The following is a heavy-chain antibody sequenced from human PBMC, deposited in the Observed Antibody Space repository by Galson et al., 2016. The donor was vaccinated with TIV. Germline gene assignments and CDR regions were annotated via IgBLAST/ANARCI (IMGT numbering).Heavy chain of an antibody. V-gene: IGHV3-23*01. Sequence: SLRLSCAASGFTFSTYAMSWVRKAHEKGLEWVSSISGSGGDTYYEASVKGRFTIPRDNSKNTVYLQMNSLIADDTAFYYCAKNSEWLRWYYFDYWGQGTLVTVSS. CDR1: GFTFSTYA. D-gene: IGHD5-12*01. CDR2: ISGSGGDT. J-gene: IGHJ4*02. CDR3: AKNSEWLRWYYFDY.